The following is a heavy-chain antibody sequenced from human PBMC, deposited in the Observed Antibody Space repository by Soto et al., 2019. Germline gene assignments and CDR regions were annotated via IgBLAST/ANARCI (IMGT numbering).Heavy chain of an antibody. CDR1: GFTFSDYY. Sequence: QVQLVESGGGLVKPGGSLRLSCAASGFTFSDYYMSWIRQAPGKGLEWVSYISSSGSTIYYADSVKGRFTISRDNAKNSLYLQMNSLRAEDTAVYYCARDRRYCTQNCFYYYYGMDVWGQGTTVTVSS. V-gene: IGHV3-11*01. D-gene: IGHD2-8*01. CDR2: ISSSGSTI. CDR3: ARDRRYCTQNCFYYYYGMDV. J-gene: IGHJ6*02.